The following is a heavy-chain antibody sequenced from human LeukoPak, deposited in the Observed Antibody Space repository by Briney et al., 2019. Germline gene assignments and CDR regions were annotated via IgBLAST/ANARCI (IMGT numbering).Heavy chain of an antibody. J-gene: IGHJ4*02. D-gene: IGHD6-13*01. V-gene: IGHV3-21*01. CDR3: GGTANFAAGYYIDY. CDR1: GFTFSSYT. CDR2: ISGSSRHK. Sequence: SGGSLRLSCAASGFTFSSYTMNWVRQAPGKGLEWVSSISGSSRHKYYADSVKGRFTISRDNAKNSLYLQMNSLRAEDTAVYYCGGTANFAAGYYIDYWGQGTLVTVSS.